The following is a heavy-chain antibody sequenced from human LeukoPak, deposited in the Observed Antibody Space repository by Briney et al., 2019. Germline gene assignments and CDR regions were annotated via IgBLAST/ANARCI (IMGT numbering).Heavy chain of an antibody. CDR3: AKDDRWLQFCC. J-gene: IGHJ4*02. CDR1: GFTFSTYG. CDR2: ISGSGGSR. Sequence: PGGSLRLSCAASGFTFSTYGMSWVRQAPGKGLEWVSGISGSGGSRFYTDSVKGRFTISRDNSKNTLYLQMNSLRAEDTAVYYCAKDDRWLQFCCWGQGTLVTVSA. D-gene: IGHD5-24*01. V-gene: IGHV3-23*01.